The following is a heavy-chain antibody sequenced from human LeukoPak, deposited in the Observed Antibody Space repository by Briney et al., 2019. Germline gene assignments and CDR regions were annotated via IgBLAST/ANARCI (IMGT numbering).Heavy chain of an antibody. D-gene: IGHD6-19*01. V-gene: IGHV4-31*03. CDR2: IYYSGST. Sequence: SQTLSLTCTVSGGSISSGGYYWSWIRQHPGKGLEWIGYIYYSGSTYYNPSLKSRVTISVDTSKNQFSLKLSSVTAADTAAYYCARERSGRYYFDYWGQGTLVTVSS. CDR3: ARERSGRYYFDY. CDR1: GGSISSGGYY. J-gene: IGHJ4*02.